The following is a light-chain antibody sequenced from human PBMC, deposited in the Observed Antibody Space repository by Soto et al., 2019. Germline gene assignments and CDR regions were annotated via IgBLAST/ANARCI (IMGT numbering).Light chain of an antibody. CDR3: ESWDSNVWV. V-gene: IGLV4-60*02. Sequence: QSVLTQSSSASASLGSSVKLTCTLSSGHSTYIIAWHQQQPGKAPRFLMKLEGSGSYNKGSGVPDRFSGSSSGADRYLTISNLQFEDEGDYYCESWDSNVWVFGGGTKLTVL. CDR2: LEGSGSY. CDR1: SGHSTYI. J-gene: IGLJ3*02.